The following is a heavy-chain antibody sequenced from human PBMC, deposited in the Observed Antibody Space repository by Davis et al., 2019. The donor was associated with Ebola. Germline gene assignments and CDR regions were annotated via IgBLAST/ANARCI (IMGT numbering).Heavy chain of an antibody. Sequence: AASVKVSCKASGYTFTSYDINWVRQATGQGLEWMGWMNPNSGNTGYAQKFQGRVTMTRNTSISTAYMELSSLRSEDTAVYYCARGRSAARSWWFDPWGQGTLVTVSS. D-gene: IGHD6-6*01. J-gene: IGHJ5*02. CDR2: MNPNSGNT. CDR1: GYTFTSYD. CDR3: ARGRSAARSWWFDP. V-gene: IGHV1-8*01.